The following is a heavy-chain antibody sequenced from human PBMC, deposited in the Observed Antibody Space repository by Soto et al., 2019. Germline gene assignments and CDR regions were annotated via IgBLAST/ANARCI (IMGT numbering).Heavy chain of an antibody. CDR1: GGSINSDPYY. CDR3: ANYLSNWVHP. V-gene: IGHV4-31*03. CDR2: ISSSGRT. Sequence: QVQLQESGPGLVKPSQTLSLTCSVSGGSINSDPYYWSWIRQHPGKGLEWIGYISSSGRTYYTPALKTRLTISIHTSKNQFSLKLSSVTAADTAVYYFANYLSNWVHPWGQGTLVTVSS. J-gene: IGHJ5*02. D-gene: IGHD1-26*01.